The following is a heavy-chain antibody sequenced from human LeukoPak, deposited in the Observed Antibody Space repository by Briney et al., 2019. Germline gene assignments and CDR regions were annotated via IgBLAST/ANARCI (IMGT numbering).Heavy chain of an antibody. Sequence: PGGSLRLSCAASGLTFSTYVMSWARQAPGKGLEWVSAISGSSGSTYYADSVRGRFTISRDNSKNTLYLQMNSLRAEDTAVYYCARDGPHYDLDVWGQGTTVTVSS. V-gene: IGHV3-23*01. J-gene: IGHJ6*02. CDR3: ARDGPHYDLDV. CDR2: ISGSSGST. D-gene: IGHD3-3*01. CDR1: GLTFSTYV.